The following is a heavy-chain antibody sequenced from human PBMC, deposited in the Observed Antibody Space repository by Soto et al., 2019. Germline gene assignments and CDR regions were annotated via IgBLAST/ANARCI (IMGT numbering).Heavy chain of an antibody. J-gene: IGHJ5*02. CDR2: ISYDGSNK. CDR3: AKDGRGPYSSSWYDWFDP. Sequence: QVQLVESGGGVVQPGRSLRLSCAASGFTFSSYGMHWVRQAPGKGLEWVAVISYDGSNKYYADSVKGRFTISRDNSKNTLYLKMSSMRAEDSAVYYCAKDGRGPYSSSWYDWFDPWGQGTLVTVSS. CDR1: GFTFSSYG. D-gene: IGHD6-13*01. V-gene: IGHV3-30*18.